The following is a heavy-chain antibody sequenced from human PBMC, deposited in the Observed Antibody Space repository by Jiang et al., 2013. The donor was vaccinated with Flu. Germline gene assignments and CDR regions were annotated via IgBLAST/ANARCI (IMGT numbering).Heavy chain of an antibody. Sequence: QLVESGREVKKPGSVGRRSPRKASGGTSAAMLSAGCDRPLGQGLEWMGGIIPIFGTANYAQKFQGRVTITADESTSTAYMELSSLRSEDTAVYYCARAGRVGATLDYWGQGTLVTVSS. CDR1: GGTSAAML. V-gene: IGHV1-69*01. CDR2: IIPIFGTA. J-gene: IGHJ4*02. CDR3: ARAGRVGATLDY. D-gene: IGHD1-26*01.